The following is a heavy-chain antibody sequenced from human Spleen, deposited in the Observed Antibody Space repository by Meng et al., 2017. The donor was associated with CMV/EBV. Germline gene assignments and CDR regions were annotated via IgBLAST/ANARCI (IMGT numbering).Heavy chain of an antibody. Sequence: GESLKISCAASGFTFSTYTMNWVRQAPGKGLEWVSSISSSSSSYIYYADSVKGRFTISRDNAKNSLYLQMDSLRAEDTAVFYCAKFKDYDNNHYSPFYWGQGTLVTVSS. CDR2: ISSSSSSYI. CDR1: GFTFSTYT. J-gene: IGHJ4*02. CDR3: AKFKDYDNNHYSPFY. D-gene: IGHD3-16*01. V-gene: IGHV3-21*01.